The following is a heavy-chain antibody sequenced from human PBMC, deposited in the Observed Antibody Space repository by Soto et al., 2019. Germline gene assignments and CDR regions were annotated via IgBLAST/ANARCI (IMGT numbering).Heavy chain of an antibody. Sequence: SGPTLVNPTQTLTLTCTFSGFSLSTSGVGVGWIRQPPGKALEWLALIYWDDDKAYSPSLKSRLTITKDTSKNQVVLTMTNMDPVDTATYYCAHRRGRGALTYYYYYMDVWGKGTTVTVSS. V-gene: IGHV2-5*02. CDR3: AHRRGRGALTYYYYYMDV. CDR2: IYWDDDK. J-gene: IGHJ6*03. CDR1: GFSLSTSGVG. D-gene: IGHD3-10*01.